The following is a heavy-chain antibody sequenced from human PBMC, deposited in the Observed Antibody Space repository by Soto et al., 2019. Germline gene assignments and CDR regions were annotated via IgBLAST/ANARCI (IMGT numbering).Heavy chain of an antibody. CDR2: IYPGDSDT. V-gene: IGHV5-51*01. Sequence: GASLKISCKGSGYSFTSYWIGWVRQMPGKGLEWMGIIYPGDSDTRYSPSFQGQVTTSADKSISTAYLQWSSLKASDTAMYYCARHVTIFGVGNWFDPWGQGTLVTVSS. CDR1: GYSFTSYW. J-gene: IGHJ5*02. D-gene: IGHD3-3*01. CDR3: ARHVTIFGVGNWFDP.